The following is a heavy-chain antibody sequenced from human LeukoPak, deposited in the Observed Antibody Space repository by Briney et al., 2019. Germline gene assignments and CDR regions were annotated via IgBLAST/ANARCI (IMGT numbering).Heavy chain of an antibody. Sequence: PGGSLRLSCAASGFTFRTYAMSWVRQAPGKGLEWVSYISSGGTAIYYADSVKGRFTISKDNSKNSLYLQMDSLGAEDTAVYYCATSSRGDYYDSSANYYVLDYWGQGSLVTVSS. CDR1: GFTFRTYA. CDR2: ISSGGTAI. J-gene: IGHJ4*02. V-gene: IGHV3-11*01. CDR3: ATSSRGDYYDSSANYYVLDY. D-gene: IGHD3-22*01.